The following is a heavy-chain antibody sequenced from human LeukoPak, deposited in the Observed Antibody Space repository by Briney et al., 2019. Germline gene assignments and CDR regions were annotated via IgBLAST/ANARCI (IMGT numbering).Heavy chain of an antibody. D-gene: IGHD1-26*01. CDR1: GFTFSS. Sequence: GGSLRLSCAASGFTFSSMTWVRQAPGQGLEWVSTISGSVGTTYYADSVKGRFTISRDNSNNTLYLQMSGLRAEDTAVYYCAKDSGSVGASLLWGQGTLVTVSS. V-gene: IGHV3-23*01. J-gene: IGHJ4*02. CDR3: AKDSGSVGASLL. CDR2: ISGSVGTT.